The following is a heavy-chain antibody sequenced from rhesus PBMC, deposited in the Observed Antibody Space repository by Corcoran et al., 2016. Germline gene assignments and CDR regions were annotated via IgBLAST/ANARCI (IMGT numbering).Heavy chain of an antibody. CDR3: ARAGYSGIWTQFDYWYFDI. J-gene: IGHJ2*01. D-gene: IGHD6-25*01. V-gene: IGHV4-73*01. Sequence: QVKLQQWGEGLVKPSEPLSLTCAVYGGSISGYYWSWLRHPPGKGLAGVGNIDGNRANTNNNPSLKKRVTISKDTSKNQFSLKLSSVTAADTAVYYCARAGYSGIWTQFDYWYFDIWGPGTPITISS. CDR2: IDGNRANT. CDR1: GGSISGYY.